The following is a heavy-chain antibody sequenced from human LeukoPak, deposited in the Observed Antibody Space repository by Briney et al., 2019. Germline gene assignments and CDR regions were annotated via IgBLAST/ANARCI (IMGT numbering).Heavy chain of an antibody. J-gene: IGHJ3*02. Sequence: PGGSLRLSCAASGFTFSNAWMSWVRQAPGKGLGWVGRIKSKTDGGTTDYAAPVKGRFTISRDDSKNTLYLQMNSLKTEDTAVYYCASGYSSSWYDAFDIWGQGTMVTVSS. CDR2: IKSKTDGGTT. D-gene: IGHD6-13*01. CDR1: GFTFSNAW. V-gene: IGHV3-15*01. CDR3: ASGYSSSWYDAFDI.